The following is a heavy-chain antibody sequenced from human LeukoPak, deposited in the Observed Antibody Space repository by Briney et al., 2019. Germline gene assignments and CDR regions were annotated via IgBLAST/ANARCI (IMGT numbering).Heavy chain of an antibody. CDR3: ARDSGSGNNDY. V-gene: IGHV1-69*13. D-gene: IGHD1-26*01. CDR1: GGTFSSYA. CDR2: IIPIFGTA. Sequence: ASVKVSCKASGGTFSSYAISWERQAPGQGLEWMGGIIPIFGTANYAQKFQGRVTITADESTSTAYMELSSLRSEDAAVYYCARDSGSGNNDYWGQGTLVTVSS. J-gene: IGHJ4*02.